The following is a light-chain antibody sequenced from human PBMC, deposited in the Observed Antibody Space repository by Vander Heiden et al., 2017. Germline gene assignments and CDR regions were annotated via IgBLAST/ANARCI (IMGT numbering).Light chain of an antibody. CDR2: HAS. CDR1: QDMEKY. CDR3: QRSDDFPYT. V-gene: IGKV1-33*01. J-gene: IGKJ2*01. Sequence: DIQMTQSPSSLSPSVGDRVTITCQASQDMEKYLNWYQQKPVNAPKLLIYHASNLGTGVPSRFSGGGSRTDFTLTISSLQPEDIATYYCQRSDDFPYTFGQGTRLEI.